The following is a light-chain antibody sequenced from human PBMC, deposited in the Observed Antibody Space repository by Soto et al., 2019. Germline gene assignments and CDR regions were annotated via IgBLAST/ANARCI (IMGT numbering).Light chain of an antibody. CDR3: FSYAGSSTFYV. V-gene: IGLV2-23*01. CDR1: SSDVGSYNL. Sequence: QSALTQPASVSGSPGQSITISCTGTSSDVGSYNLVSWYQQHPGKAPKLMIYEGSKRPSGVSNRFSGSKSGITASLTISGLQAEDEADYYCFSYAGSSTFYVFGTGTKLTVL. CDR2: EGS. J-gene: IGLJ1*01.